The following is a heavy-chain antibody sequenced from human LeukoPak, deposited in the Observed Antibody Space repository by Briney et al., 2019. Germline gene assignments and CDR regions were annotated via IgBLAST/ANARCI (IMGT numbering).Heavy chain of an antibody. CDR2: IGRSGTPI. Sequence: GGSLTLFCVASAFTFTDHDMTWIRQAPGKGLECVSFIGRSGTPIYYADSVKGRFTISRDNAKNSLYLQMNSLRDEDTAIYYCTRGLAPTTWGGFYYWGQGTPVTVSS. D-gene: IGHD3-16*01. CDR1: AFTFTDHD. J-gene: IGHJ4*02. V-gene: IGHV3-11*04. CDR3: TRGLAPTTWGGFYY.